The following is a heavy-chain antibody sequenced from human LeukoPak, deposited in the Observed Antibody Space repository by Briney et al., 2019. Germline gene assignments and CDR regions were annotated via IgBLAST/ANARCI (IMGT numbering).Heavy chain of an antibody. CDR3: AKEFCSGGSCNLDY. CDR1: GFTFSDYY. J-gene: IGHJ4*02. D-gene: IGHD2-15*01. V-gene: IGHV3-11*05. CDR2: ISSTSTHT. Sequence: RTGGSLRLSCAASGFTFSDYYMSWVRRAPGKGLEWVSYISSTSTHTNYADSVKGRFTISRDNAKNSLYLQMNSLRAEETAVYYCAKEFCSGGSCNLDYWGQGTLVTVSS.